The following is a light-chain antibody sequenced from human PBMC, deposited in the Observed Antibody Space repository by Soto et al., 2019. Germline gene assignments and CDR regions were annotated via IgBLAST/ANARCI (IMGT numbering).Light chain of an antibody. CDR1: QSISSNY. CDR3: QQYGYPQLT. J-gene: IGKJ4*01. Sequence: EIVLTQSPGALSLYPGETVTLSCRASQSISSNYVAWFQHKPGQAPRLLIYGASSRAPGIPERFSGSGSGTDFSLTINRLEPEDSAVFYCQQYGYPQLTFGGGTKVDIK. CDR2: GAS. V-gene: IGKV3-20*01.